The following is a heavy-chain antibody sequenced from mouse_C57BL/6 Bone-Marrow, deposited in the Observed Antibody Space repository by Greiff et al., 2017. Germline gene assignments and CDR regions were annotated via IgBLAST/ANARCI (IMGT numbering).Heavy chain of an antibody. V-gene: IGHV1-5*01. CDR3: TREYYYGSSYTFAY. CDR1: GYTFTSYW. D-gene: IGHD1-1*01. CDR2: IYPGNSDT. Sequence: EVQLQQSGTVLARPGASVKMSCKTSGYTFTSYWMHWVKQRPGQGLEWIGAIYPGNSDTSYNQKFKGKAKLTAVTSASTAYMELSSLTNEDSAVYYCTREYYYGSSYTFAYWGQGTLVTVSA. J-gene: IGHJ3*01.